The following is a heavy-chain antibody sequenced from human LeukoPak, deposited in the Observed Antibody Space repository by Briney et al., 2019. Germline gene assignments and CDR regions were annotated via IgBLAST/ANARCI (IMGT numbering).Heavy chain of an antibody. D-gene: IGHD3-3*01. Sequence: GRSLRLSCAASGFTVSRSYMIWARQAPGKGLEWVSVIYSGGTTYYADSVKGRFTISRDNSKNTLYLQMNSLRAEDTAVYFCARDETYSDFWSGSTEGGKGYYLDYWGQGILVTVSS. J-gene: IGHJ4*02. CDR2: IYSGGTT. CDR3: ARDETYSDFWSGSTEGGKGYYLDY. CDR1: GFTVSRSY. V-gene: IGHV3-53*01.